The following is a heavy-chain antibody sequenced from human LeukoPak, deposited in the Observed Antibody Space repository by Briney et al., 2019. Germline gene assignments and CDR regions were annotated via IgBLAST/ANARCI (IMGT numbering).Heavy chain of an antibody. CDR1: GFTFSIYA. Sequence: GGSLRLSCATSGFTFSIYAMTWVRQAPGKGLEWVSTISGSGGNTYYADSVKGRFTISRDSSKNTLYLQMNRLRAEDTAVYYCAKESTVTPGNVNWFDTWGQGTLVTVSS. J-gene: IGHJ5*02. CDR3: AKESTVTPGNVNWFDT. D-gene: IGHD4-17*01. CDR2: ISGSGGNT. V-gene: IGHV3-23*01.